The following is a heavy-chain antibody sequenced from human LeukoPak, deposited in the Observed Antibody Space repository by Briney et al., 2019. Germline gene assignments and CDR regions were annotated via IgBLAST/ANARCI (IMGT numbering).Heavy chain of an antibody. CDR1: GFTFSSYE. CDR2: ISSSGSTI. J-gene: IGHJ3*02. D-gene: IGHD6-13*01. Sequence: GGSLRLSCAASGFTFSSYEMNWVRQAPGKGLEWVSYISSSGSTIYYADSVKGRFTISRDNAKNSLYLQMNSLRAEDTAVYYCAREGAGAAAVAFDIWGQGTLVTVSS. CDR3: AREGAGAAAVAFDI. V-gene: IGHV3-48*03.